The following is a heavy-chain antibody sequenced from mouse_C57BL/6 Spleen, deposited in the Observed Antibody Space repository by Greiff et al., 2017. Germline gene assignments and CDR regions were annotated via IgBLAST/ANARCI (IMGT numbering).Heavy chain of an antibody. J-gene: IGHJ3*01. CDR3: SRWGMASWFAY. Sequence: QVQLQQSGAELMKPGASVKLSCKATGYTFTGYWIEWVKQRPGHGLEWIGEILPGSGSTNYNEKFKGKATFTADTSSNPAYMQLSSLTTEDSAIYYCSRWGMASWFAYWGQGTLVTVSA. D-gene: IGHD2-10*02. CDR2: ILPGSGST. CDR1: GYTFTGYW. V-gene: IGHV1-9*01.